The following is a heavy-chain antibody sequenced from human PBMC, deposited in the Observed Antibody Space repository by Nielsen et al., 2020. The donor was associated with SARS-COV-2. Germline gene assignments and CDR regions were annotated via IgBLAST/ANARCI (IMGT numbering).Heavy chain of an antibody. J-gene: IGHJ2*01. D-gene: IGHD2-15*01. CDR1: GFTFNIYA. CDR3: AKEPPEGYWFLDL. Sequence: GESLKISCAASGFTFNIYAMAWVRRAPGRGLQWVTGVSASGGSTYYTDSVKGRFSISRDNSKNTLFLQMHSLRVEDTAVYYCAKEPPEGYWFLDLWGRGTLVSVSS. CDR2: VSASGGST. V-gene: IGHV3-23*01.